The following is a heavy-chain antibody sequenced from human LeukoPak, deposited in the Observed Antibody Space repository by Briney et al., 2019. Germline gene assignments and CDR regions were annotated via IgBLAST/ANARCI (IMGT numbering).Heavy chain of an antibody. D-gene: IGHD3-10*01. J-gene: IGHJ4*02. V-gene: IGHV3-7*01. CDR3: TKGRSNHY. CDR1: GFTVSDFW. CDR2: INQDGSEN. Sequence: RAGGSLRLSCAASGFTVSDFWMGWVRQAPGKGLEWVANINQDGSENYYVDSVKGRFTISRDNAKNSLYLQMNSLRAEDTAVYYCTKGRSNHYWGQGTLVTVST.